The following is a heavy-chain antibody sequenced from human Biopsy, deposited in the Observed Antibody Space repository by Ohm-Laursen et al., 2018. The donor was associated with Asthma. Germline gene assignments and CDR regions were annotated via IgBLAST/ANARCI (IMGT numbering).Heavy chain of an antibody. J-gene: IGHJ1*01. CDR1: GFTFGDYW. CDR2: IKHDGSEK. Sequence: GSLRLSCSASGFTFGDYWMSWVRQVPGKGLEWVANIKHDGSEKNHVDSLKGRFTISRDNAKNSLYLQMNSLRAEDTVVYYCARTFHFWSPYHAEHYQLWGQGTLVTVSS. D-gene: IGHD3-3*02. CDR3: ARTFHFWSPYHAEHYQL. V-gene: IGHV3-7*01.